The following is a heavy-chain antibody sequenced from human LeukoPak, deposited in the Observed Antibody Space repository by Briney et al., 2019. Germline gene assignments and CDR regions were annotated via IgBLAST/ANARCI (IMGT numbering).Heavy chain of an antibody. V-gene: IGHV3-23*01. CDR1: GFTFSSYA. J-gene: IGHJ4*02. Sequence: PGGSLRLSCVASGFTFSSYAMSWVRQAPGKGLEWVSGISSSGDGTYYADSVKGRFTISRDNSKNTLFLQMNSLRAEDTAVYYCAKCYYDSNAYYDYWGQGTLVTVSS. CDR2: ISSSGDGT. D-gene: IGHD3-22*01. CDR3: AKCYYDSNAYYDY.